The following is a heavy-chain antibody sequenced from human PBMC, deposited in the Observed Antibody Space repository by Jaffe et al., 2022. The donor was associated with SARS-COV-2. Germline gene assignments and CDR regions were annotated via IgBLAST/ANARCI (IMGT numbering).Heavy chain of an antibody. D-gene: IGHD3-22*01. J-gene: IGHJ4*02. CDR3: ARGHADYYDSSGFPWDY. V-gene: IGHV3-64*01. CDR2: ISSNGGST. Sequence: EVQLVESGGGLVQPGGSLRLSCAASGFTFSSYAMHWVRQAPGKGLEYVSAISSNGGSTYYANSVKGRFTISRDNSKNTLYLQMGSLRAEDMAVYYCARGHADYYDSSGFPWDYWGQGTLVTVSS. CDR1: GFTFSSYA.